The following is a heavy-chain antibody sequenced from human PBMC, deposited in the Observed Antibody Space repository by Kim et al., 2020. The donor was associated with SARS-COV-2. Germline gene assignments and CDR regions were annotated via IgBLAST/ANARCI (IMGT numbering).Heavy chain of an antibody. J-gene: IGHJ4*02. V-gene: IGHV3-23*01. D-gene: IGHD2-2*01. CDR3: AKVISDCRISLCYGKGYLAQ. CDR1: GFTFSSSA. CDR2: ISDSGDNT. Sequence: GGSLRLSCAASGFTFSSSAINWVRRPPGKGLEWVSAISDSGDNTYYADSVKGRFTISRDNSKSTLYLQMNSLRAEDTAVYYCAKVISDCRISLCYGKGYLAQWGQGTLVTVSS.